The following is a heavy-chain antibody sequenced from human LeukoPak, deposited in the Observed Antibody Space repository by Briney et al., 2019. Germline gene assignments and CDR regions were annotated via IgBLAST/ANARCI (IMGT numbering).Heavy chain of an antibody. CDR3: ARCVGVGATFYFDY. CDR2: IYGAGTT. Sequence: GGSLRLSCAASGFTVSSNYMSWVRQAPGKGLEWVSVIYGAGTTNYADSVKGRFTISRDNSKNTLYLQMNSLRAEDTAVYYCARCVGVGATFYFDYWGQGTLVTVSS. D-gene: IGHD1-26*01. J-gene: IGHJ4*02. V-gene: IGHV3-66*01. CDR1: GFTVSSNY.